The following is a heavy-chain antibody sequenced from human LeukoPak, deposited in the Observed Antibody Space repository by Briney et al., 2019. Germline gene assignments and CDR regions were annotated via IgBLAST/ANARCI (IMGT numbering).Heavy chain of an antibody. CDR1: GGSISTYY. D-gene: IGHD3-22*01. CDR3: GRSSGYYFHFDY. Sequence: SETLSLTCTVSGGSISTYYWSWIRQPPGKGLEWIGYIYYSGSTNYNPSLKSRVTMSVDTSKNQFSLKLSSVTAADTAVYYCGRSSGYYFHFDYWGQGTLVTVSS. CDR2: IYYSGST. V-gene: IGHV4-59*12. J-gene: IGHJ4*02.